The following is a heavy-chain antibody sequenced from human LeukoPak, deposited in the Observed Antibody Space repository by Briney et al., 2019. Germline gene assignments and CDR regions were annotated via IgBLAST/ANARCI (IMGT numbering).Heavy chain of an antibody. D-gene: IGHD3-3*01. CDR2: MNQDGSLQ. J-gene: IGHJ3*02. V-gene: IGHV3-7*03. CDR1: GFTFSTCW. Sequence: GGSLRLPCAASGFTFSTCWMNWVRQAPGKGLEWVANMNQDGSLQYYVDSVKGRFTISRDNAKDSLYLQMNSLRAEDTAVYYCARSEGSEKDDAFDIWGQGTVVTVSS. CDR3: ARSEGSEKDDAFDI.